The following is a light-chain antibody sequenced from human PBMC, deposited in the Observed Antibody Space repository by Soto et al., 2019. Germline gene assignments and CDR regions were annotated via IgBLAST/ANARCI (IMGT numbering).Light chain of an antibody. J-gene: IGKJ1*01. V-gene: IGKV3-15*01. Sequence: EIVMTQSPATLSVSPGESATLSCRASQRISRNLAWYQQKPGQAPRLLIYDASTRATAIPARFSDSGSETEFTLTISSLQSEDSAVYYCQQYNNWPPWTFGQGTKVEIK. CDR2: DAS. CDR1: QRISRN. CDR3: QQYNNWPPWT.